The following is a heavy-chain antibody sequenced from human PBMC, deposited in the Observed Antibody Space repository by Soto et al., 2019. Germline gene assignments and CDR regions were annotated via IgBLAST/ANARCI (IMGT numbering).Heavy chain of an antibody. J-gene: IGHJ4*02. CDR2: IYYTETT. Sequence: SETLSLTCTVSGGSVSSYYWSWIRQPPGKGLEWIGYIYYTETTNYNPSLKSRVTISVDTSKNQFSLKLSSVTAADTAVYYCARAWQYSGGFFDDWGQETLVPVSS. D-gene: IGHD6-19*01. CDR3: ARAWQYSGGFFDD. CDR1: GGSVSSYY. V-gene: IGHV4-59*02.